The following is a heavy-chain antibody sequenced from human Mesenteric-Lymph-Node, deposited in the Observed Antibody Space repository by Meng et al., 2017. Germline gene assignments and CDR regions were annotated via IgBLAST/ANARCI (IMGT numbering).Heavy chain of an antibody. CDR1: GFTVSSNY. CDR2: ISWDSGSV. J-gene: IGHJ4*02. V-gene: IGHV3-48*04. Sequence: GGSLRLSCAASGFTVSSNYMSWVRQAPGKGLEWVSGISWDSGSVAYADSVKGRFTISRDNAKNSLYLQMNSLRAEDTAVYYCARDRGDGYNAIDSWGQGTLVTVSS. CDR3: ARDRGDGYNAIDS. D-gene: IGHD5-24*01.